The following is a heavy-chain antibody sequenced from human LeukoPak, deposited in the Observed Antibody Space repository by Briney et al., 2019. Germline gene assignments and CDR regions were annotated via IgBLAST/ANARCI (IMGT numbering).Heavy chain of an antibody. D-gene: IGHD5-24*01. J-gene: IGHJ5*02. CDR2: IKPDGSEK. Sequence: PGGSLRLSCAASGFTFSRSWMSWVRQTPGKGLEWVANIKPDGSEKNYVDSVKGRFTISRDNSKNTLYLQMNSLRAEDTAVYYCVCEVERVPLSRNWFDPWGQGTLVTVSS. CDR3: VCEVERVPLSRNWFDP. CDR1: GFTFSRSW. V-gene: IGHV3-7*01.